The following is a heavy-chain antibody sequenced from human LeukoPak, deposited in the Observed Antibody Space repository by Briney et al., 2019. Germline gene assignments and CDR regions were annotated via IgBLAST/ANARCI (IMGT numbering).Heavy chain of an antibody. Sequence: ASVKVSCKASGGTFSSYAISWVRQAPGQGLEWMGRIIPILGIANYAQKFQGRVTITADKSTSTAYMELSSLRSEDTAVYYCATIVATTEGAFDIWGQGTMVTVSS. V-gene: IGHV1-69*04. CDR1: GGTFSSYA. D-gene: IGHD5-12*01. J-gene: IGHJ3*02. CDR2: IIPILGIA. CDR3: ATIVATTEGAFDI.